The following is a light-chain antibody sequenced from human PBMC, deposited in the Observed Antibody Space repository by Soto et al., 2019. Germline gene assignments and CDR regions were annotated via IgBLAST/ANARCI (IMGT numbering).Light chain of an antibody. CDR1: QSIGSN. CDR2: GIS. V-gene: IGKV3-11*01. Sequence: EIVLTQSPATLSLSPGERATLSCRASQSIGSNLAWYQQKPGQAPRLLMYGISRRATGIPDRFSGSGSGTDFTLTITRLEPEDFGVYYCQQRWHWPSNTFGQGTRLEIK. J-gene: IGKJ5*01. CDR3: QQRWHWPSNT.